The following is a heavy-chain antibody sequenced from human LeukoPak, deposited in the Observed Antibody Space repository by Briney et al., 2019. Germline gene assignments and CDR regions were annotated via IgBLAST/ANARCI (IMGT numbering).Heavy chain of an antibody. CDR3: ARDRFYSGYDSDY. V-gene: IGHV3-21*01. CDR2: ISSSSSYI. Sequence: PGGSLRLSCAASGFTFSSYSMTWVRQAPGKGLEWVSSISSSSSYIYYADSVKGRFTISRDNAKNSLYLQMNSLRAEDTAVYYCARDRFYSGYDSDYWGQGTLVTVSS. CDR1: GFTFSSYS. J-gene: IGHJ4*02. D-gene: IGHD5-12*01.